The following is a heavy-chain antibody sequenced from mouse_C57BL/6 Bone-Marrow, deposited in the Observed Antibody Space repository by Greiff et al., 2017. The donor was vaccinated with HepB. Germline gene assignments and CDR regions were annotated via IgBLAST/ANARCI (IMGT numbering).Heavy chain of an antibody. CDR3: ASLQLGREVSYAMDY. Sequence: QVQLQQPGTELVKPGASVKLSCKASGYTFTSYWMHWVKQRPGQGLEWIGNINPSNGGTNYNEKFKSKATLTVDKSSSTAYMQLSSLTSEDSAVYYGASLQLGREVSYAMDYWGQGTSVTVSS. CDR1: GYTFTSYW. CDR2: INPSNGGT. D-gene: IGHD4-1*02. V-gene: IGHV1-53*01. J-gene: IGHJ4*01.